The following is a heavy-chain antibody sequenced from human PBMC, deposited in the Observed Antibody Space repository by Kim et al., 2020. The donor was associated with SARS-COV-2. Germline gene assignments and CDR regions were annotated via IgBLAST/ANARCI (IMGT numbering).Heavy chain of an antibody. CDR3: ARDTDYGGNSV. V-gene: IGHV4-30-2*01. Sequence: SETLSLTCAVSGGSISSGGYSWSWIRQPPGKGLEWIGYIYHSGSTYYNPSLKSRVTISVDRSKNQFSLKLSSVTAADTAVYYCARDTDYGGNSVWGQGTLVTVSS. D-gene: IGHD4-17*01. CDR2: IYHSGST. CDR1: GGSISSGGYS. J-gene: IGHJ4*02.